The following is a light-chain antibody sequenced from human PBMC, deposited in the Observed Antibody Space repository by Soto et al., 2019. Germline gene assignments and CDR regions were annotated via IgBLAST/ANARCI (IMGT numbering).Light chain of an antibody. CDR1: QSMTYK. CDR2: GAF. Sequence: EIVMTQSPATLSVSPGETATLSCRASQSMTYKLAWYQQKPGQGPRLLIYGAFTRATGIPARFSGSGSGTEFTLTISSLQSEDFAVYYCQQYKNWPPLTFGGGTKVEIK. V-gene: IGKV3-15*01. J-gene: IGKJ4*01. CDR3: QQYKNWPPLT.